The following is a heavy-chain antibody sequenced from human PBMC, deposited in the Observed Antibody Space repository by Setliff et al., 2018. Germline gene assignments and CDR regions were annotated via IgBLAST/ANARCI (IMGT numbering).Heavy chain of an antibody. CDR2: ISSRSSNI. J-gene: IGHJ6*04. CDR1: GFSFSSHP. V-gene: IGHV3-21*01. Sequence: GGSLRLSCEGSGFSFSSHPMHWVRQAPGKGLEWVSFISSRSSNIYYADSVKGRFTISRDNAKNSLYLQMNSLRAEDTAVYYCARLPQVVKGGDVEVWGKGTTVTVSS. D-gene: IGHD6-6*01. CDR3: ARLPQVVKGGDVEV.